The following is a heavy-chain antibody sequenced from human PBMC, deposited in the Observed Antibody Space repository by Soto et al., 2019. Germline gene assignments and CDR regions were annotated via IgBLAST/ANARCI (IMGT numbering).Heavy chain of an antibody. CDR2: IIPIFGTA. V-gene: IGHV1-69*13. CDR3: ARDASGSYRPGENWFDP. J-gene: IGHJ5*02. CDR1: GGTFSSYA. D-gene: IGHD1-26*01. Sequence: ASVKVSCKASGGTFSSYAISWVRQAPGQGLEWMGGIIPIFGTANYAQKFQGRVTITADESTSTAYMELSSLRSEDTAVYYCARDASGSYRPGENWFDPWGQGTLVTVSS.